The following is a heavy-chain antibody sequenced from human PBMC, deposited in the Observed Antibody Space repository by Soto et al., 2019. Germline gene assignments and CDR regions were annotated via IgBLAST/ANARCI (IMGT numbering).Heavy chain of an antibody. CDR2: NSGSGGNT. Sequence: EVQLLESGGGLVQPGGSLRLSCAASGFVFSSYAMSWVRQAPGKGLEWVSTNSGSGGNTYYADSVKGRFTISRDNSKNTLYLQMNSLRAEDTALYYCAKDPRVHYYGSGSSSYWGQGTLVTVSS. D-gene: IGHD3-10*01. CDR1: GFVFSSYA. J-gene: IGHJ4*02. CDR3: AKDPRVHYYGSGSSSY. V-gene: IGHV3-23*01.